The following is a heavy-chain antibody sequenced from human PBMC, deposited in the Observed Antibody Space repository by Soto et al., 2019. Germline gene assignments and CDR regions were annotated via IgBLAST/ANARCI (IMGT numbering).Heavy chain of an antibody. CDR2: IIPIFGTA. D-gene: IGHD1-26*01. Sequence: QVQLVQSGAEVKKPGSSVKVSCKASGGTFSSYAISWLRQAPGQGLEWMGGIIPIFGTANYAQKFQGRVTINADESTSTAYMELSSLRYEDTDVYSCARRGVGASPFDYWGQGTLVTVSS. CDR1: GGTFSSYA. CDR3: ARRGVGASPFDY. J-gene: IGHJ4*02. V-gene: IGHV1-69*12.